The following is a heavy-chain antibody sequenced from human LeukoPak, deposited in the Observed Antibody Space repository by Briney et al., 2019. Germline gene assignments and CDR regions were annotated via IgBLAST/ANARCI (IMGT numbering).Heavy chain of an antibody. CDR2: ISSSNNTI. D-gene: IGHD3-16*01. Sequence: GGSLRLSCAASGFTFSRYSMNWVRQAPGKGLEWVSYISSSNNTIDYADSVKGRFSISRDNAKNSLYLQMKSLRDEDTAVYYCAREDVGKADIWGQGTMVTVSS. CDR3: AREDVGKADI. V-gene: IGHV3-48*02. CDR1: GFTFSRYS. J-gene: IGHJ3*02.